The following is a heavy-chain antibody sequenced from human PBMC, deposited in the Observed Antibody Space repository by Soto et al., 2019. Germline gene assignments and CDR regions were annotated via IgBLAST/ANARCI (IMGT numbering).Heavy chain of an antibody. V-gene: IGHV4-59*08. Sequence: SETLSLTCTVSGGSISSYYWSWIRQPPGKGLEWIGYIYYSGSTNYNPSLKSRVTISVDTSKNQFSLKLSSVTAADTAVYYCARLARGVITDWGQGTLVTVSS. CDR3: ARLARGVITD. CDR2: IYYSGST. CDR1: GGSISSYY. D-gene: IGHD3-10*01. J-gene: IGHJ4*02.